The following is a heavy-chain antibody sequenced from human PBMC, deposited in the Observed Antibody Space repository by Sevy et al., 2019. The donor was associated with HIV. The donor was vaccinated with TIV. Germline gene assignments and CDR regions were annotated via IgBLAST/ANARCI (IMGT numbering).Heavy chain of an antibody. J-gene: IGHJ4*02. V-gene: IGHV4-39*01. CDR2: IYYSGST. CDR1: GVSISSSSYD. D-gene: IGHD6-25*01. Sequence: SETLSLTCSVSGVSISSSSYDWGWIRQPPGKGLEWIGSIYYSGSTYYNPSIMSRVTVSVDTSKNQFSLNLRSVTAADTAVYYCARHAAIVHRAFDFWGRGTLVTVSS. CDR3: ARHAAIVHRAFDF.